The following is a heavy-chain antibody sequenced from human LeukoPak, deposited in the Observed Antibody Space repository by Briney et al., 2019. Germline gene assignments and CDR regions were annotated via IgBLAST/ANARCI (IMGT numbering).Heavy chain of an antibody. CDR2: IKGDGSEK. CDR1: GFAFSSYA. V-gene: IGHV3-7*01. CDR3: ARVVCSSTSCSRLVDY. J-gene: IGHJ4*02. Sequence: GGSLRLSCAASGFAFSSYAINWVRQPPGKGLEWVANIKGDGSEKNYVDSVKGRFTISRDNAKNSLHLQMNSLRAEDTAVYYCARVVCSSTSCSRLVDYWGQGTLVTVSS. D-gene: IGHD2-2*01.